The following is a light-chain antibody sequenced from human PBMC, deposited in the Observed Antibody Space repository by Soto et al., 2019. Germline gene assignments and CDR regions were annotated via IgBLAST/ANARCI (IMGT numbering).Light chain of an antibody. J-gene: IGKJ1*01. CDR3: QQRSNWPVT. V-gene: IGKV3-11*01. Sequence: EIVLTQPPGTLSLSPGERATLSCRASQSVSSYLAWYQQKPGQAPRLLIYDASTRATGISARFSGSGSGTDFTLTISRLEPEDFAMYYCQQRSNWPVTFGQGTKVEVK. CDR1: QSVSSY. CDR2: DAS.